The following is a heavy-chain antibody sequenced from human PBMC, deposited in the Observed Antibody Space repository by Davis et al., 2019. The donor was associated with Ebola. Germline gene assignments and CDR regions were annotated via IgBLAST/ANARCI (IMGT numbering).Heavy chain of an antibody. J-gene: IGHJ4*02. CDR3: ARGQPGEQQLKY. V-gene: IGHV4-34*01. CDR1: GGLFSRYC. D-gene: IGHD6-13*01. CDR2: INHSGST. Sequence: MPSETLSLTCAVYGGLFSRYCWSWIRQPPGKGLEWIGEINHSGSTNYNPSLMSRVTISVDTSKNQFSLRLISVTAADTAVYYCARGQPGEQQLKYWGRGTLVTVSS.